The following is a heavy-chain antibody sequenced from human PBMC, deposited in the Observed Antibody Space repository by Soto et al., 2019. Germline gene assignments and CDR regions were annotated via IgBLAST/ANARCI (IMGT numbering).Heavy chain of an antibody. J-gene: IGHJ4*02. D-gene: IGHD3-3*01. CDR2: ISWNSASI. CDR3: VKDWGHDFWNAYFNF. Sequence: GGSLRLSCAASGFTFDDYAMHWVRQVPGKGLEWVSGISWNSASIGYSDSVKGRFTTSRDNAKNSMYLGMNTLRTEDTALYYCVKDWGHDFWNAYFNFWGQGTPVTVSS. CDR1: GFTFDDYA. V-gene: IGHV3-9*01.